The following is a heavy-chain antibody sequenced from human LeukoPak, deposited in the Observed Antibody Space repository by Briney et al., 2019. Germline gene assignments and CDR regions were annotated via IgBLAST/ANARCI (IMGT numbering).Heavy chain of an antibody. D-gene: IGHD2-2*01. CDR2: IIPIFGTA. J-gene: IGHJ4*02. CDR1: GGTFSSYA. CDR3: ARGSEDCSSTSCSSDY. Sequence: ASVKVSCKASGGTFSSYAISWVRQAPGQGLEWMGGIIPIFGTANYAQKFQGRVTITTDESTSTAYMELSSLRSEDTAVYYCARGSEDCSSTSCSSDYWGQGTLVTVSS. V-gene: IGHV1-69*05.